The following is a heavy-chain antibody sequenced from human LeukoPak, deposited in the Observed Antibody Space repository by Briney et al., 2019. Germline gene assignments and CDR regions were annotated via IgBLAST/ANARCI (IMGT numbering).Heavy chain of an antibody. CDR1: GFTFSRYG. J-gene: IGHJ4*02. D-gene: IGHD3-16*01. CDR2: TRFDGKNK. V-gene: IGHV3-30*02. CDR3: AKDRPGGLARGFDY. Sequence: PGGSLTLSCSASGFTFSRYGMHWVRQAPGKGLEWVSFTRFDGKNKYYADSVKGRFTISKDSSKNTLYLQMNSLRAEDTAVYYCAKDRPGGLARGFDYWGQGTLVTVSS.